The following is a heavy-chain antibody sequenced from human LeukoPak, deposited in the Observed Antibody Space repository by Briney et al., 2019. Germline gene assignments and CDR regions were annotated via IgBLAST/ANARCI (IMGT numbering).Heavy chain of an antibody. CDR3: AKVTSGWYAFDY. J-gene: IGHJ4*02. CDR2: IIGSGGST. V-gene: IGHV3-23*01. Sequence: PGGSLRLSWAASGFTFSSYAMSWVRQAPGKGLEWVSAIIGSGGSTYYADSVKGRFTISRDNSKNTLYLQMNSLRAEDTAVYYCAKVTSGWYAFDYWGQGTLVTVSS. CDR1: GFTFSSYA. D-gene: IGHD6-19*01.